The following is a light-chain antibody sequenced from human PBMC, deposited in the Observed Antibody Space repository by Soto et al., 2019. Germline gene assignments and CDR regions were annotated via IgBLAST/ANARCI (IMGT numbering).Light chain of an antibody. CDR2: EVS. CDR1: SSDVGGYNY. J-gene: IGLJ2*01. CDR3: SSYTTSSTPVV. V-gene: IGLV2-14*01. Sequence: QSALTQPASVSGSPGQSITISCTGTSSDVGGYNYVSWYQQHPGKGPKLMIYEVSNRPSGVSNRFSGSESGNTASLTISGLQAEDEADYYCSSYTTSSTPVVFGGGTKVTVL.